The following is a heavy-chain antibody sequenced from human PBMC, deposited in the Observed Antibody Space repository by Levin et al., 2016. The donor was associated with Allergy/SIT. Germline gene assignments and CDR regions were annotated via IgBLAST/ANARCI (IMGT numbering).Heavy chain of an antibody. D-gene: IGHD6-19*01. CDR1: GFTFSSYS. Sequence: GESLKISCAASGFTFSSYSMNWVRQAPGKGLEWVSSISSSSSYIYYADSVKGRFTISRDNAKNSLYLQMNSLRAEDTAVYYCARDLGYSSGWPLDYWGQGTLVTVSS. CDR2: ISSSSSYI. V-gene: IGHV3-21*01. CDR3: ARDLGYSSGWPLDY. J-gene: IGHJ4*02.